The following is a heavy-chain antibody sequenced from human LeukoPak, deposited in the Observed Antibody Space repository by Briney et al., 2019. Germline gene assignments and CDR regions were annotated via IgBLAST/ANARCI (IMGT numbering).Heavy chain of an antibody. J-gene: IGHJ6*02. V-gene: IGHV1-69*01. CDR2: IIPIFGTA. CDR1: GGTFSSYA. D-gene: IGHD6-6*01. Sequence: SVKVSCKASGGTFSSYAISWVRQAPGQGLEWMGGIIPIFGTANYAQKFQGRVTITADESTSTAYMELSSLRSEDTAVYYCARGTRPARPSPHYYCYYGMDVWGQGTTVTVSS. CDR3: ARGTRPARPSPHYYCYYGMDV.